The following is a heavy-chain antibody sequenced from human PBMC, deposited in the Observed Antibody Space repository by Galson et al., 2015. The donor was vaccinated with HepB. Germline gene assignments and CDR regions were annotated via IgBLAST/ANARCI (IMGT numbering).Heavy chain of an antibody. J-gene: IGHJ6*02. CDR1: GGSISSGGYY. CDR2: IYYSGST. CDR3: ARDHSAHDYGGNSYYYYYGMDV. D-gene: IGHD4-23*01. V-gene: IGHV4-31*03. Sequence: TLSLTCTVSGGSISSGGYYWSWIRQHPGKGLEWIGYIYYSGSTYYNPSLKSRVTISVDTSKNQFSLKLSSVTAADTAVYYCARDHSAHDYGGNSYYYYYGMDVWGQGTTVTVSS.